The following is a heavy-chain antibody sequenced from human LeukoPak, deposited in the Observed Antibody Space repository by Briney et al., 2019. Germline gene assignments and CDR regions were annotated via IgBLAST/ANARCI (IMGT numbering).Heavy chain of an antibody. CDR3: ARHRIAAATY. Sequence: SETLSLTCTVSGGSISSSSYYWGWIRQPPGKGLEWIGSICYSGSTYYNPSLKSRVTISVDTSKNQFSLKLSSVTAADTAVYYCARHRIAAATYWGQETLVTVSS. CDR1: GGSISSSSYY. CDR2: ICYSGST. D-gene: IGHD6-13*01. V-gene: IGHV4-39*01. J-gene: IGHJ4*02.